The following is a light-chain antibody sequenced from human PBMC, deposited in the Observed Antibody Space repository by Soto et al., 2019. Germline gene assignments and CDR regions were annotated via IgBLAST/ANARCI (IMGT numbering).Light chain of an antibody. CDR1: QGIRSY. J-gene: IGKJ3*01. Sequence: DIRLTQSPSFLSASVGDRVTITCRASQGIRSYLAWYQQRPGKAPEPLIYGASTLRPGGASRFSGSGSGTEFTLTISSLQPEDFATFVCQQLNTFPPFRTFGPGTKVDIK. V-gene: IGKV1-9*01. CDR2: GAS. CDR3: QQLNTFPPFRT.